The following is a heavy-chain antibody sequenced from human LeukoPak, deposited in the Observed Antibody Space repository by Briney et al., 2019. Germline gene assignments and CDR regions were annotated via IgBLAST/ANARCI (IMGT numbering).Heavy chain of an antibody. J-gene: IGHJ4*02. D-gene: IGHD2-2*01. CDR2: IYYSGST. CDR1: GGSISSYY. CDR3: ARGVVVVPAAFIDY. V-gene: IGHV4-59*12. Sequence: PSETLSLTCTVSGGSISSYYWSWIRQPPGKGLEWIGYIYYSGSTNYNPSLKSRVTISVDTSKNQFSLKLSSVTAADTAVYYCARGVVVVPAAFIDYWGQGTLVTVSS.